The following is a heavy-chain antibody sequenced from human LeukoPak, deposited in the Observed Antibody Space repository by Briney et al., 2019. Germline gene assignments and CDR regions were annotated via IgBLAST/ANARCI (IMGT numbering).Heavy chain of an antibody. Sequence: GGSLRLSCAASGFTFSSYAMSWVRQSPGKGLEWVSAISGSGGSTYYADSVKGRFTISRDNSRNTLYLQMNSLRAEDTAEYYCAKGSEQWLVRHFDYWGQGTLVTVSS. CDR1: GFTFSSYA. D-gene: IGHD6-19*01. V-gene: IGHV3-23*01. J-gene: IGHJ4*02. CDR2: ISGSGGST. CDR3: AKGSEQWLVRHFDY.